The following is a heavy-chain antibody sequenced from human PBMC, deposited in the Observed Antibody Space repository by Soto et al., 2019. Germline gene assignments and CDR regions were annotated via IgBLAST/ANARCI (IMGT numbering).Heavy chain of an antibody. CDR1: GGTFSSYT. D-gene: IGHD3-10*01. J-gene: IGHJ6*04. Sequence: QVQLVQSGAEVKKPGSSVKVSCKASGGTFSSYTISWVRQAPGQGLEWMGRIIPILGIANYAQKLQGRVTITADKSTSTDYMELSSLGSEDTAVYYCANTPGVLWFGGVWGKGTTVTVSS. CDR3: ANTPGVLWFGGV. V-gene: IGHV1-69*02. CDR2: IIPILGIA.